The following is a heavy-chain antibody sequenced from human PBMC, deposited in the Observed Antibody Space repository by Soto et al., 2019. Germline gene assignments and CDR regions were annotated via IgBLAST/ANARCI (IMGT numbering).Heavy chain of an antibody. V-gene: IGHV3-64*04. CDR3: ARESEDLTSNFDY. CDR1: GFTFSSYA. CDR2: VRGNGDPP. J-gene: IGHJ4*02. Sequence: PGGSLRLSCSASGFTFSSYAMHWVRQAPGKGLEYVSGVRGNGDPPYYGDSMKGRFTISRDNAKNSLYLEMNSLRAEDTAVYYCARESEDLTSNFDYWGQGTLVTVSS.